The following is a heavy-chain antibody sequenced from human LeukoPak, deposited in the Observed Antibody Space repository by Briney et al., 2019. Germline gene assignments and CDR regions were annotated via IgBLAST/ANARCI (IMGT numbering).Heavy chain of an antibody. D-gene: IGHD6-19*01. V-gene: IGHV1-69*04. CDR2: IVPVLHIT. Sequence: ASVKVSCKASGGTFSSYAISWVRQAPGQGLEWMGRIVPVLHITNYAQSFQGRVTMTADDSTTTAYMELNSLRSEDTAVYYCASSWYSIGWYGPVLFDPWGQGTLVTVSS. J-gene: IGHJ5*02. CDR3: ASSWYSIGWYGPVLFDP. CDR1: GGTFSSYA.